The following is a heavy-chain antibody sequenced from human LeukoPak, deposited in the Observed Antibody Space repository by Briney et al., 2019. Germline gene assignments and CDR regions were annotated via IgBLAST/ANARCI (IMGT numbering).Heavy chain of an antibody. J-gene: IGHJ6*02. CDR2: IYTSGST. V-gene: IGHV4-4*07. CDR1: GGSISSYY. CDR3: AGDSRDYYYYGMDV. Sequence: SETLSLTCTASGGSISSYYWSWIRQPAGKGLEWIGRIYTSGSTNYNPSLKSRVTMSVDTSKNQFSLKLSSVTAADTAVYYCAGDSRDYYYYGMDVWGQGTTVTVSS.